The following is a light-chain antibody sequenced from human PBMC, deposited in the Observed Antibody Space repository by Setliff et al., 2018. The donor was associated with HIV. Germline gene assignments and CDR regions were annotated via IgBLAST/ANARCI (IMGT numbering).Light chain of an antibody. CDR3: GLYMSPTIRV. V-gene: IGLV2-14*02. CDR2: EVT. J-gene: IGLJ1*01. Sequence: QSVLTQPASVSGSPGQSINISCTGSSSDVGSPLSSVSWYQQNPGEVPKLLIYEVTRRPSGISNRFSGSKSGNTAFLTISGLQAEDEALYYCGLYMSPTIRVFGSGTKVTVL. CDR1: SSDVGSPLS.